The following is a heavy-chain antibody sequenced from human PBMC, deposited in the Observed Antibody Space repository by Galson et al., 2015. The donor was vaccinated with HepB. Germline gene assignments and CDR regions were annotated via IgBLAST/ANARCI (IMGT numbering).Heavy chain of an antibody. D-gene: IGHD2-15*01. CDR3: ASGPRPRGSDAFDI. J-gene: IGHJ3*02. V-gene: IGHV1-69*02. CDR1: GGTFSSYT. Sequence: SVKVSCKASGGTFSSYTISWVRQAPGQGLEWMGRIIPILGIANYAQKFQGRVTITADKSTSTAYMELSSLRSEDTAVYYCASGPRPRGSDAFDIWGQGTMVTVSS. CDR2: IIPILGIA.